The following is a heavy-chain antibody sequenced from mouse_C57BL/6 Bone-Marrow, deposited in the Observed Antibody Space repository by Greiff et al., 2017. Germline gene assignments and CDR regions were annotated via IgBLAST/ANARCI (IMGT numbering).Heavy chain of an antibody. V-gene: IGHV14-2*01. D-gene: IGHD2-5*01. CDR1: GFNITDYY. Sequence: EVQLQQSCAELVKPVASVKLSCTASGFNITDYYMHWVKHGTEQGLDWIGRIAPEVGDTIYALNFQGNSTLTADTSSNTAYLQLSSMTSEDSAVYYCARRDSNYFAWFAYWGQGTLVTVSA. CDR2: IAPEVGDT. J-gene: IGHJ3*01. CDR3: ARRDSNYFAWFAY.